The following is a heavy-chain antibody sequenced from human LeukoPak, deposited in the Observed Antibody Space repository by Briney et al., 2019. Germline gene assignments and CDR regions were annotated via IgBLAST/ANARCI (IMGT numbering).Heavy chain of an antibody. V-gene: IGHV3-21*01. CDR1: GLTSSNAW. J-gene: IGHJ4*02. Sequence: PGGSLRLSCAASGLTSSNAWMSWVRQAPGKGLEWVSSISSSSSYIYYADSVKGRFTISRDNAKNSLYLQMNSLRAEDTAVYYCARETEFRGVGYWGQGTLVTVSS. D-gene: IGHD3-10*01. CDR3: ARETEFRGVGY. CDR2: ISSSSSYI.